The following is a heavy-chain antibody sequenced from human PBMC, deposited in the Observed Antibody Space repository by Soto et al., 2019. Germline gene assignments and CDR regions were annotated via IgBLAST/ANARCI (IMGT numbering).Heavy chain of an antibody. Sequence: SQTLSLPYSVSGGSISSYYWSWIRQPPGKGLEWIAYIHYSGRTEYNPSLKSRVTISVATSKTQFSLKRSAVTAADTAVYYCSRHRSTTIPPLPLDYWGQGTLVTVSS. CDR3: SRHRSTTIPPLPLDY. D-gene: IGHD2-2*01. CDR1: GGSISSYY. J-gene: IGHJ4*02. V-gene: IGHV4-59*08. CDR2: IHYSGRT.